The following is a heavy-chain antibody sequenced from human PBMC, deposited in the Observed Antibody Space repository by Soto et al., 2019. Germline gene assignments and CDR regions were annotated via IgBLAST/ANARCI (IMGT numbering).Heavy chain of an antibody. V-gene: IGHV3-66*01. CDR2: IYSGGST. Sequence: GGSLRLSCAASGFTVSSNYMSWVRQAPGKGLEWVSVIYSGGSTYYADSVKGRFTISRDNSKNTLYLQMNSLRAEDTAVYYCARSYDFWSGSFDYWGQGTLVTVSS. CDR3: ARSYDFWSGSFDY. J-gene: IGHJ4*02. CDR1: GFTVSSNY. D-gene: IGHD3-3*01.